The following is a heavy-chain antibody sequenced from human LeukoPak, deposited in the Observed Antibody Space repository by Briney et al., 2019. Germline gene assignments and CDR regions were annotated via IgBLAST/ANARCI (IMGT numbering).Heavy chain of an antibody. CDR1: GFTFSSYW. CDR2: IKQDGSEK. J-gene: IGHJ4*02. V-gene: IGHV3-7*01. D-gene: IGHD3-3*01. Sequence: GGSLRLSCAASGFTFSSYWMSWVRQAPGKGLEWVAHIKQDGSEKYYVDSVKGRFTISRDNAKNSLYLQMNSLRAEDTAVYYCARDLADFWSGYYTDYWGQGTLVTVSS. CDR3: ARDLADFWSGYYTDY.